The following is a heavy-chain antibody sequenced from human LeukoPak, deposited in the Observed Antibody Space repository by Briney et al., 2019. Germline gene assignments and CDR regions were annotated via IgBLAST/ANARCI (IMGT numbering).Heavy chain of an antibody. V-gene: IGHV1-8*01. CDR1: GYTFTSYD. J-gene: IGHJ4*02. CDR2: MNPNSGNT. CDR3: ASVAGNCGGDCYRLLY. D-gene: IGHD2-21*01. Sequence: ASVKVSCKASGYTFTSYDINWVRQATGQGLEWLGWMNPNSGNTGYAQKFQGRVTMTRNTSINTAYMELSNLRSEETAVYYCASVAGNCGGDCYRLLYWGQGTLVTVSS.